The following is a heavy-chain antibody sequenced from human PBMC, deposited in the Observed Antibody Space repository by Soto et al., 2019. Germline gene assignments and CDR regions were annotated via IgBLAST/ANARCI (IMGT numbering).Heavy chain of an antibody. CDR3: ARSIAVAGPSPCFDY. Sequence: ASVKVSCKASGYTFTGYYMHWVRQAPGQGLEWMGWINPNSGGTNYAQKFQGWVTMTRDTSISTAYMELSRLRSDDTAVYYCARSIAVAGPSPCFDYWGQGTLVTVSS. D-gene: IGHD6-19*01. J-gene: IGHJ4*02. CDR1: GYTFTGYY. V-gene: IGHV1-2*04. CDR2: INPNSGGT.